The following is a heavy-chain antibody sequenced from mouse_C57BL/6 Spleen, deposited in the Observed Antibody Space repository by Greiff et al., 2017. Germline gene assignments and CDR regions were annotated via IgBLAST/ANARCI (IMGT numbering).Heavy chain of an antibody. V-gene: IGHV14-4*01. CDR1: GFNIKDDY. Sequence: VQLKQSGAELVRPGASVKLSCTASGFNIKDDYMHWVKQRPEQGLEWIGWIDPENGDTEYASKFQGKATITADNSSNTAYLQLSSLTSEDTAVYYLTSSAWFAYWGHGTLVTVSA. CDR3: TSSAWFAY. J-gene: IGHJ3*01. CDR2: IDPENGDT.